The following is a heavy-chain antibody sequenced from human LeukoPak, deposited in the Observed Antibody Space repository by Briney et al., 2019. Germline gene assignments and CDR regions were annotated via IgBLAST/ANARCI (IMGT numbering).Heavy chain of an antibody. D-gene: IGHD6-6*01. CDR2: ICPGDSDT. CDR1: GYSFSTYW. V-gene: IGHV5-51*01. Sequence: GESLKISCEGSGYSFSTYWIAWVRQMPGKGLEWMGIICPGDSDTRYSPSFQGQVTISADKSINTASLQWSSLKASDTAMYYCARRGSIASRGLDYWGQGTLVTVSS. CDR3: ARRGSIASRGLDY. J-gene: IGHJ4*02.